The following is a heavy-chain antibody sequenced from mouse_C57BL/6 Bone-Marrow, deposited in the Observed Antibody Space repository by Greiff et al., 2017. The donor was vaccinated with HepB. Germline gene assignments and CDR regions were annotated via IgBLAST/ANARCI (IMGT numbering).Heavy chain of an antibody. CDR3: TYYGSYWYFDV. CDR2: IDPENGDT. CDR1: GFNIKDDY. D-gene: IGHD2-1*01. J-gene: IGHJ1*03. V-gene: IGHV14-4*01. Sequence: EVKLQESGAELVRPGASVKLSCTASGFNIKDDYMHWVKQRPEQGLEWIGWIDPENGDTEYASKFQGKATITADTSSNTAYLQLSSLTSEDTAVYYCTYYGSYWYFDVWGTGTTVTVSS.